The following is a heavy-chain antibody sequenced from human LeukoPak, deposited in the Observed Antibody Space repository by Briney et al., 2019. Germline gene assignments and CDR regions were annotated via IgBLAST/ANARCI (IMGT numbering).Heavy chain of an antibody. D-gene: IGHD3-3*01. CDR1: GGSISSGGYY. V-gene: IGHV4-30-2*01. CDR3: ARNFGGNWFDP. Sequence: SETLSLTCTVSGGSISSGGYYWSWIRQPPGKGLEWIGYIYHSGSTYYNPSLKSRVTISVDTSKNQFSLKLSSVTAADTAVYYCARNFGGNWFDPWGQGTLVTVSS. CDR2: IYHSGST. J-gene: IGHJ5*02.